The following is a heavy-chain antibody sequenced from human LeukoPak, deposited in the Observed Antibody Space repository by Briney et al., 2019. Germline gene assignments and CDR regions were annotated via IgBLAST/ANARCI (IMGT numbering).Heavy chain of an antibody. V-gene: IGHV1-46*01. CDR2: INPSGGST. J-gene: IGHJ4*02. CDR1: GYTFTSYY. CDR3: ARDLRGQLGFDY. Sequence: ASVKVSCKASGYTFTSYYMHWVRQAPGQGLEWMGIINPSGGSTSYAQKFQGRVTMTRDTSTSTVYMELGSLRSEDTAVYYCARDLRGQLGFDYWGQGTLVTVSS. D-gene: IGHD6-13*01.